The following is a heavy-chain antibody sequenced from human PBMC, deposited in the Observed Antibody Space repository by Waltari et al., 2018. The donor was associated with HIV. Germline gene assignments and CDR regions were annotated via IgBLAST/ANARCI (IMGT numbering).Heavy chain of an antibody. CDR2: ISNDGNNK. CDR1: GFPFRSYT. D-gene: IGHD1-26*01. Sequence: QVQLVESGGGVVQPGRSLRRSCAPSGFPFRSYTVPWVRQAPGKGLEWVAVISNDGNNKYYAESVKGRFTISRDNSKNTLYLQMNSLRVEDTALYYCAREGEGTWEWHAFDVWGQETMVTVSS. CDR3: AREGEGTWEWHAFDV. V-gene: IGHV3-30-3*01. J-gene: IGHJ3*01.